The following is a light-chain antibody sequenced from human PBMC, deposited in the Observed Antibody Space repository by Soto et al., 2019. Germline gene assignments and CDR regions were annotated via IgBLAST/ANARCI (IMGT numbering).Light chain of an antibody. V-gene: IGKV3-15*01. CDR2: GAS. CDR1: QSITRN. J-gene: IGKJ1*01. Sequence: EIVMTQSPATLSVSPGERATLSCRASQSITRNLAWYQQSPGQAPRLLIYGASTRATGIPARFSGSGSGTEFTLTIKSLQSEDFAVYYCQQYNNWPMWTCGQGTKVDIK. CDR3: QQYNNWPMWT.